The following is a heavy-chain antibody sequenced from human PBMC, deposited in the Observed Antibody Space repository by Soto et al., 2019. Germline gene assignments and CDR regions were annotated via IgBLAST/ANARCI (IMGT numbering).Heavy chain of an antibody. D-gene: IGHD6-19*01. V-gene: IGHV3-7*03. Sequence: GSLRLSCVASGFTFISSFMGWVRQAPGKGLEWVANINQDGGGTYYVDSVEGRFTISRDNAKDSLYLQMNSLRGEDTAVYYCARYFRGSGRYFFDYWGQGTLVTVSS. CDR3: ARYFRGSGRYFFDY. CDR1: GFTFISSF. CDR2: INQDGGGT. J-gene: IGHJ4*02.